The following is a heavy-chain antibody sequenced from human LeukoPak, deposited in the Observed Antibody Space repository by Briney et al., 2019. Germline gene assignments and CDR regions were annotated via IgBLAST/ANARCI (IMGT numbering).Heavy chain of an antibody. Sequence: SETLSLTCTVSGGSVSTGSYYWSWIRQPPGKGLEWIGEINHSGSTNYNPSLKSRVTISVDTSKNQFSLKLSSVTAADTAVYYCARGRDGSGSYYSDYYYYMDVWGKGTTVTISS. J-gene: IGHJ6*03. D-gene: IGHD3-10*01. CDR1: GGSVSTGSYY. CDR3: ARGRDGSGSYYSDYYYYMDV. V-gene: IGHV4-39*07. CDR2: INHSGST.